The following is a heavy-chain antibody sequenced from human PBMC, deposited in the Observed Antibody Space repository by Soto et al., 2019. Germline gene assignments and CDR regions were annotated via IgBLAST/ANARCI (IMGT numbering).Heavy chain of an antibody. CDR1: GDIVSSKNAA. J-gene: IGHJ6*02. CDR3: ARAAADEYSSSSVGYHYYYGMDV. CDR2: TYYRSKWYN. V-gene: IGHV6-1*01. Sequence: SQTLSLTCAISGDIVSSKNAALNWIRQSTSRGLEWLGRTYYRSKWYNDYAVSVKSRITINPDTSKNQLSLQLNSVTPEDTAVYYCARAAADEYSSSSVGYHYYYGMDVWGQGTTVTVSS. D-gene: IGHD6-6*01.